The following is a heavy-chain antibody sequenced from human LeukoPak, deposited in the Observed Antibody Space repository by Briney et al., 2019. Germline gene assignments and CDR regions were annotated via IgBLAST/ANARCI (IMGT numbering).Heavy chain of an antibody. V-gene: IGHV4-4*07. CDR3: ARVQGYCSGGSCYYDPNGEPYHYYYGMDV. CDR2: IYTSGST. CDR1: GGSISSYY. J-gene: IGHJ6*02. Sequence: PSETLSLTCTVSGGSISSYYWSWIRQPAGKGLEWIGRIYTSGSTNYNPSLKGRVTMSVDTSKNQFSLKLSSVTAADTAVYYCARVQGYCSGGSCYYDPNGEPYHYYYGMDVWGQGTTVTVSS. D-gene: IGHD2-15*01.